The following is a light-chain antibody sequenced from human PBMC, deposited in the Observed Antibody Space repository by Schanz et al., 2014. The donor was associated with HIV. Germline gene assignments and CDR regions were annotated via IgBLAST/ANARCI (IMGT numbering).Light chain of an antibody. V-gene: IGLV2-14*03. Sequence: QSALTQPASVSGSPGQSISISCTGTSGDVGSYNYVSWFQQYPGKAPRLIIYDGSSRPSGVSSRFSVSKSDNTASLTISGLQPEDEADYYCSSYAGSNKNVFGTGTKVTVL. CDR3: SSYAGSNKNV. CDR1: SGDVGSYNY. CDR2: DGS. J-gene: IGLJ1*01.